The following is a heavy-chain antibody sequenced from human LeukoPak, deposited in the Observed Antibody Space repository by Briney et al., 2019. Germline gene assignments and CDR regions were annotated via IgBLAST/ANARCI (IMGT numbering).Heavy chain of an antibody. CDR3: ASHPYYYGSGTRDY. CDR2: IYTSGST. J-gene: IGHJ4*02. V-gene: IGHV4-4*07. Sequence: PSETLSLTCTVSGGSISSYYWSWTRQPAGKGLEWIGRIYTSGSTNYNPSLKSRVTMSVDTSKNQFSLKLSSVTAADTAVYYCASHPYYYGSGTRDYWGQGTLVTVSS. D-gene: IGHD3-10*01. CDR1: GGSISSYY.